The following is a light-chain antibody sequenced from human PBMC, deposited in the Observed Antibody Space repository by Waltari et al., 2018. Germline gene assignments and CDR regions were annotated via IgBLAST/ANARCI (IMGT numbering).Light chain of an antibody. CDR3: QQSDSLPLT. V-gene: IGKV1-5*03. CDR1: QSISTS. CDR2: TAS. Sequence: DIQMTQSPSTLSASVGDRVTITCRASQSISTSVAWYHQKPGKAPWLLRHTASSLESGVPSRFSGSGSGTEFTLTIRSLQPEDFATYYCQQSDSLPLTFGGGTKVEVK. J-gene: IGKJ4*01.